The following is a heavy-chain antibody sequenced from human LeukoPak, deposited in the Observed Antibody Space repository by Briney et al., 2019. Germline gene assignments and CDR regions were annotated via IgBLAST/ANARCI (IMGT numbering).Heavy chain of an antibody. CDR2: IYYSGST. CDR3: ARHDTEEDYYGSGSPRD. CDR1: GGSISSYY. Sequence: PSETLSLTCTVSGGSISSYYWSWIRQPPGKGLEWIGYIYYSGSTNYNPSLKSRVTISVDTSKNQFSLKLSSVTAADTAVYYCARHDTEEDYYGSGSPRDWGQGTLVTVSS. V-gene: IGHV4-59*08. J-gene: IGHJ4*02. D-gene: IGHD3-10*01.